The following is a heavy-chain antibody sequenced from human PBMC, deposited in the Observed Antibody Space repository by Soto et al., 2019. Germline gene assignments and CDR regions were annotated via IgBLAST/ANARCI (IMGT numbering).Heavy chain of an antibody. CDR3: ARAGEANGDAFDI. J-gene: IGHJ3*02. Sequence: ASVKVSCKASGYTFTGYYMHWVRQAPGQGLEWMVWINPNSGGTNYAQKFQGWVTMTRDTSISTAYMELSRLRSDDTAVYYCARAGEANGDAFDIWGQGTMVTVAS. V-gene: IGHV1-2*04. D-gene: IGHD2-8*01. CDR2: INPNSGGT. CDR1: GYTFTGYY.